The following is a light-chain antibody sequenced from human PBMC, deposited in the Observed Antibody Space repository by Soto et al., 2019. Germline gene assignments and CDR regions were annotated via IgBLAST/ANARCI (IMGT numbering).Light chain of an antibody. CDR2: DVS. Sequence: QSVLTQPASVSGSPGQSITISSIGTSNDVGSYNFVSWYQKHPNTAPRLIIYDVSNRPSGVSNRFSGSKSDNTASLTISGLQAEDEADYYCSSYTRSSTVLFGGGTKLPVL. CDR1: SNDVGSYNF. CDR3: SSYTRSSTVL. J-gene: IGLJ2*01. V-gene: IGLV2-14*03.